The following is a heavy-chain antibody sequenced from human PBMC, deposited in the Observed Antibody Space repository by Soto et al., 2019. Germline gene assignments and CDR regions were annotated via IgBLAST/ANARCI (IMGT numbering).Heavy chain of an antibody. CDR2: ISSNGGST. V-gene: IGHV3-64*01. CDR3: AREDSHYKPFDI. CDR1: GFTFSSYA. D-gene: IGHD4-4*01. J-gene: IGHJ3*02. Sequence: PGGSLRLSCAASGFTFSSYAMHWVRQAPGKGLEYVSAISSNGGSTYYANSVKGRFTISRDNSKNTLYLQMGSLRAEDMAVYYCAREDSHYKPFDIWGQGTMVIVSS.